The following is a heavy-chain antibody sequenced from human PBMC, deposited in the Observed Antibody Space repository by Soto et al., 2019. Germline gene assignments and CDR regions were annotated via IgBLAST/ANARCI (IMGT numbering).Heavy chain of an antibody. Sequence: SVTQSHSSTVADGSIGVGGCCLSWNRKHPGKGLEWIGYIYYSGSTYYNPSLKSRVTISVDTSKNQFSLKLSSVTAADTAVYYCARDRRGYSGYVFDYWGQGTLVTGSS. CDR1: DGSIGVGGCC. D-gene: IGHD5-12*01. CDR3: ARDRRGYSGYVFDY. CDR2: IYYSGST. V-gene: IGHV4-31*03. J-gene: IGHJ4*02.